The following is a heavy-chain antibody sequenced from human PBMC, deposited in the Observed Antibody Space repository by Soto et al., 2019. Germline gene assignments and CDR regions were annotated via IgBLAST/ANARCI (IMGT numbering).Heavy chain of an antibody. CDR2: IYTSGST. V-gene: IGHV4-4*07. CDR3: ASHILTGYSYYFDY. CDR1: GGSISSYY. Sequence: QVQLQESGPGLVKPSETLSLTCTVSGGSISSYYWSWIRQPAGKGLEWIGRIYTSGSTNYNPSLKSRVTMSVDTSKNPFSLKLSSVTAAATAVYYCASHILTGYSYYFDYWGQGTLVTVSS. D-gene: IGHD3-9*01. J-gene: IGHJ4*02.